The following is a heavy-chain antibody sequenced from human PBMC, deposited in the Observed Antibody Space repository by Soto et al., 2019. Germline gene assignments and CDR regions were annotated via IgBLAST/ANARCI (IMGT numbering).Heavy chain of an antibody. CDR2: INPGNGNT. Sequence: QVQVVQSGAEVKKPGASVKVSCKASGYTFTSYAMHWVRQAAGQRLEWMGWINPGNGNTKNSQKFQGRVAITRDTFASTAYMELSSLRSEDTAVYYCARGASSVTTFYFDLWCRGTLVTVSS. J-gene: IGHJ2*01. D-gene: IGHD4-17*01. CDR3: ARGASSVTTFYFDL. V-gene: IGHV1-3*01. CDR1: GYTFTSYA.